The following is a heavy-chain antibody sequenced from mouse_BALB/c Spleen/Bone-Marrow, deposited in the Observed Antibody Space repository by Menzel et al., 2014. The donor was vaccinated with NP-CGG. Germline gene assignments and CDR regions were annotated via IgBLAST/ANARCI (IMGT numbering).Heavy chain of an antibody. V-gene: IGHV14-3*02. Sequence: VQLQQSGAELVKPGASVKLSCTASGFNIKDTYMHWVKQRPEQGLEWIGRIDPANGNTKYDPKFQGKATITADTSSNTAYLLLSSLTSEDTAVYYCATGFAYWGQGTLVTVSA. CDR3: ATGFAY. CDR1: GFNIKDTY. CDR2: IDPANGNT. J-gene: IGHJ3*01.